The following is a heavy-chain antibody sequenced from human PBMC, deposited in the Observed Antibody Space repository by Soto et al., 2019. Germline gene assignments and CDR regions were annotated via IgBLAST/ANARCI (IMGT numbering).Heavy chain of an antibody. CDR3: EAGVAEDGYFEY. D-gene: IGHD3-3*01. CDR1: VFTFSSYA. Sequence: PVGSLRLSCASSVFTFSSYAMSCVRHSPGKGLEWVSAISGSGGSTYYADSVKGRFTISRDNSKNTLYLQMNSLRAEDTAVYYCEAGVAEDGYFEYWGQGTLVTVSS. J-gene: IGHJ4*02. V-gene: IGHV3-23*01. CDR2: ISGSGGST.